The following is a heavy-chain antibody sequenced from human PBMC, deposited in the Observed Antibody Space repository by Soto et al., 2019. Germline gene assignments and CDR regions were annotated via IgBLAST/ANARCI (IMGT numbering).Heavy chain of an antibody. CDR2: ISGSGGST. D-gene: IGHD2-2*01. CDR3: AKDLLGYCSSTSCYVWDDAFDI. J-gene: IGHJ3*02. V-gene: IGHV3-23*01. CDR1: GFTFSSYA. Sequence: GGSLRLSCAASGFTFSSYAMSWVRQAPGKGLEWVSAISGSGGSTYYADSVKGRFTISRDNSKNTLYLQMNSLRAEDTAVYYCAKDLLGYCSSTSCYVWDDAFDIWGQGTMVTVSS.